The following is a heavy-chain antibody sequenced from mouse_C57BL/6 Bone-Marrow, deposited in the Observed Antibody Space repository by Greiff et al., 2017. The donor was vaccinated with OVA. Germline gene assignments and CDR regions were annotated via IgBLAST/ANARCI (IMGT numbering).Heavy chain of an antibody. J-gene: IGHJ4*01. V-gene: IGHV10-1*01. CDR2: IRSKSNNYAT. D-gene: IGHD1-1*01. Sequence: DVKLVESGGGLVQPKGSLKLSCAASGFSFNTYAMNWVRQAPGKGLEWVARIRSKSNNYATYYADSVKDRFTISRDDSESMLYLQMNNLKTEDTAMYYCVRYGSSYDYAMDYWGQGTSVTVSS. CDR1: GFSFNTYA. CDR3: VRYGSSYDYAMDY.